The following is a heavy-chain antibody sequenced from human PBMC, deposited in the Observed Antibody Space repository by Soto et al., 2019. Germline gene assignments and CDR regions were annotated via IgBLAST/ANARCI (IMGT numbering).Heavy chain of an antibody. V-gene: IGHV1-69*06. CDR2: IIPIFGTA. CDR3: ARGAGEGSWLPPCGMDV. CDR1: GGTFSSYA. Sequence: QVQLVQSGAEVKKPGSSVKVSCKASGGTFSSYAISWVRQAPGQGLEWMGGIIPIFGTANYAQKFQGRVTITADKSTSKAYREHSSLRSEDSGVYYFARGAGEGSWLPPCGMDVWGQGTTVTVSS. J-gene: IGHJ6*02. D-gene: IGHD6-19*01.